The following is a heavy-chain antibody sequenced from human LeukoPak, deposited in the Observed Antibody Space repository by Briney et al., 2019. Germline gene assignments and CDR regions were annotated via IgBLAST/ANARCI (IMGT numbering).Heavy chain of an antibody. Sequence: PSETLSLTCTVSGGSISSGGYYWSWIRQPPGKGLEWIGYIYHSGSTYYNPSLKSRVTISVDRSKNQFSLKLSSVTAADTAVYYCARGGDYYYYMDVWGKGTTVTVSS. V-gene: IGHV4-30-2*01. CDR2: IYHSGST. D-gene: IGHD3-10*01. CDR3: ARGGDYYYYMDV. J-gene: IGHJ6*03. CDR1: GGSISSGGYY.